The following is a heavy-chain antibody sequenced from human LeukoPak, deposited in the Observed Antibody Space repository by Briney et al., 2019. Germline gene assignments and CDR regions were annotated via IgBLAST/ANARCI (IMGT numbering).Heavy chain of an antibody. Sequence: GGSLRLSCAASGFTFSTYSMTWVRQAPGKGLEWVSSVSTSSSYIYYPDSVKGRFTISRDNAKKSLYLQMNSLRTEDTAVYYCARDYFSLRAFDIWGQGTMVTVSS. CDR3: ARDYFSLRAFDI. J-gene: IGHJ3*02. V-gene: IGHV3-21*01. CDR2: VSTSSSYI. CDR1: GFTFSTYS. D-gene: IGHD5-12*01.